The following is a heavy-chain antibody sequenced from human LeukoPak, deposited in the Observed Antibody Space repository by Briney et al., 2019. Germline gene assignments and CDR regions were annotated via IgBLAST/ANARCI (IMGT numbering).Heavy chain of an antibody. CDR3: ARVTPTYDILTGYYHNWFDP. J-gene: IGHJ5*02. D-gene: IGHD3-9*01. CDR2: IRSSSSYI. Sequence: PGGSLRLSCAASGCTFSRYSMNWVRQAPGKGLEWVSSIRSSSSYIYYADSVKGRFTISRDNAKNSLYLQMNSLRAEDTAVYYCARVTPTYDILTGYYHNWFDPWGQGTLVTVSS. CDR1: GCTFSRYS. V-gene: IGHV3-21*01.